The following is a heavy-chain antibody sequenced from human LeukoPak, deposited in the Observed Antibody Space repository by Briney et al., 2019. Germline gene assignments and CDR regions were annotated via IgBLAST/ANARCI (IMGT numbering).Heavy chain of an antibody. CDR1: GFTFSSYS. J-gene: IGHJ4*02. V-gene: IGHV3-23*01. Sequence: PGGSLRLSCAASGFTFSSYSMNWVRQAPGKGLEWVSAISGSGGSTYYADSVKGRFTISRDNSKNTLYLQMNSLRAEDTAVYYCAKDLEYSSGWYISVGFDYWGQGTLVTVSS. CDR2: ISGSGGST. D-gene: IGHD6-19*01. CDR3: AKDLEYSSGWYISVGFDY.